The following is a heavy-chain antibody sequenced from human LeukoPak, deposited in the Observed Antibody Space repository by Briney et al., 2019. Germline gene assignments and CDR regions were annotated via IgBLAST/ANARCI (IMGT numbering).Heavy chain of an antibody. D-gene: IGHD6-19*01. CDR1: GFTFSSYS. J-gene: IGHJ4*02. CDR3: ARVVVSSGWYLGY. CDR2: INSDGSST. V-gene: IGHV3-74*01. Sequence: GGSLRLSCAASGFTFSSYSMNWVRQAPGKGLVWVSRINSDGSSTSYADSVKGRFTISRDNAKNTLYLQMNSLRAEDTAVYYCARVVVSSGWYLGYWGQGTLVTVSS.